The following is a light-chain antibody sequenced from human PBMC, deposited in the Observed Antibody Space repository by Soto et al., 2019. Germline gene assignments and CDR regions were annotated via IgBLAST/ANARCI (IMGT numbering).Light chain of an antibody. CDR1: SSDVGDFNY. V-gene: IGLV2-14*03. J-gene: IGLJ2*01. CDR2: DVT. Sequence: QSVLTQPASVSGSPGRSVTISCTGTSSDVGDFNYVSWYQHLPGRAPKLIIYDVTNRPSGISYRFSASKSGRTASLTISGLQAEDEADYYCSSYSCSTTRVVFGGGTKLTVL. CDR3: SSYSCSTTRVV.